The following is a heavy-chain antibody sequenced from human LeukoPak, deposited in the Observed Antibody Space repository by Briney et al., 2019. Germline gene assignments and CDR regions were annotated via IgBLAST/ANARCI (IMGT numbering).Heavy chain of an antibody. J-gene: IGHJ4*02. D-gene: IGHD1-7*01. CDR1: GFTFSSYA. CDR2: ISYDGSNK. V-gene: IGHV3-30*04. CDR3: AREGTGTAFDY. Sequence: PGGSLRLSCAASGFTFSSYAMHWVRQAPGKGLEWVTIISYDGSNKYYADSVKGRFTISRGNAKNSLYLQMNSLRAEDTAVYYCAREGTGTAFDYWGQGTLVTVSS.